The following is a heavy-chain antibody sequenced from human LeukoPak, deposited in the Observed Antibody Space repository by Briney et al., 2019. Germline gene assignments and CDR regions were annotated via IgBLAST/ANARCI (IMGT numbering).Heavy chain of an antibody. CDR3: ARDSYDSSGYYYNWFDP. CDR2: TSSSGSTI. Sequence: GGSLRLSCAASGFTFSRFEMTWVRQAPGKGLEWVSYTSSSGSTIYYADSVKGRFTISRDNAKNSLYLQMNNLRAEDTAVYYCARDSYDSSGYYYNWFDPWGQGTLVTVSS. CDR1: GFTFSRFE. V-gene: IGHV3-48*03. J-gene: IGHJ5*02. D-gene: IGHD3-22*01.